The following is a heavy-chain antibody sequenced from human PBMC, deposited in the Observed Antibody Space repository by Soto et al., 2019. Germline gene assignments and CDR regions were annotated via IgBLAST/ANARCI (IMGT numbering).Heavy chain of an antibody. Sequence: QVQLQESGPRLVKPSGSLSLTCGVSGGTVASSHWWSWVRQSPGGGLEWIGNVYHTGDTNFNPSRQSRVTISVDKSNNQFSLRLNSLTAADTAVYFCAREIGTAGGNNYFDPWGPGTLVTVSS. CDR1: GGTVASSHW. CDR2: VYHTGDT. J-gene: IGHJ5*02. D-gene: IGHD2-21*02. V-gene: IGHV4-4*02. CDR3: AREIGTAGGNNYFDP.